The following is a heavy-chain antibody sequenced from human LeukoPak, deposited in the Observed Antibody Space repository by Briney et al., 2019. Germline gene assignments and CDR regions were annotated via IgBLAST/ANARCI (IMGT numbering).Heavy chain of an antibody. Sequence: GGSLRLSCAASGFTFSSYAMSWVRQAPGKGLEWVSAISGSGGSTYYADSVKGRFTISRDNSKNTLYLQMNSLRAEDTAVYYCAKTAGGIAPFDLYYFDYWGQGTLVTVSS. D-gene: IGHD2-21*01. CDR1: GFTFSSYA. CDR2: ISGSGGST. CDR3: AKTAGGIAPFDLYYFDY. V-gene: IGHV3-23*01. J-gene: IGHJ4*02.